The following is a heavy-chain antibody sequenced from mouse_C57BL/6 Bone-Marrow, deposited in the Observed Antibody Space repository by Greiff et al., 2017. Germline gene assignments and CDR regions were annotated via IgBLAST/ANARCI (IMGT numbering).Heavy chain of an antibody. J-gene: IGHJ3*01. V-gene: IGHV1-50*01. CDR3: ASGLRRRGAWFAC. Sequence: QVQLQQPGAELVKPGASVKLSCKASGYTFTSYWMQWVKQRPGQGLEWIGEIDPSDSYTNYNKKFKGKATLTVDTSSSTAYMQLSSLSSEDSAVYYWASGLRRRGAWFACGGRGTLVTVSA. D-gene: IGHD2-2*01. CDR1: GYTFTSYW. CDR2: IDPSDSYT.